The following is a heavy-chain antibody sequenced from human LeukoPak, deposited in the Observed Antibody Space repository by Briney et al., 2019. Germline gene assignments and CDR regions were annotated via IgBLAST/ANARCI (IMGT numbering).Heavy chain of an antibody. CDR3: ARTVTHYYYYMDV. Sequence: ASVKVSCKASGYTFTSYDINWVRQATGQGLEWMGWMNPNSGNTGYAQKFQGRVTITADESTSTAYMELSSLRSEDTAVYYCARTVTHYYYYMDVWGKGTTVTVSS. V-gene: IGHV1-8*01. CDR2: MNPNSGNT. D-gene: IGHD4-11*01. J-gene: IGHJ6*03. CDR1: GYTFTSYD.